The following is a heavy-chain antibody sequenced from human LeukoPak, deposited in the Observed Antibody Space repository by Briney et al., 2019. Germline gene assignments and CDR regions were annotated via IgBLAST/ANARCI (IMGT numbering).Heavy chain of an antibody. CDR1: GFTFSSYE. CDR2: ISSSGSTI. V-gene: IGHV3-48*03. CDR3: ARVPYSYDRLNGY. J-gene: IGHJ4*02. Sequence: GGSLRLSCAASGFTFSSYEMNWVRQAPGKGLEWVSYISSSGSTIYYADSVKGRFTISRDNAKNSLYLQMNSLRAEDTAVYYCARVPYSYDRLNGYWGQGTLVTVSS. D-gene: IGHD5-18*01.